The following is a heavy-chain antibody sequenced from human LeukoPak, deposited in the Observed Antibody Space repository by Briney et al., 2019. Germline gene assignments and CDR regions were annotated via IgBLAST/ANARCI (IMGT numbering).Heavy chain of an antibody. D-gene: IGHD5-18*01. CDR2: IIPILGIA. CDR1: GGTFSSYA. CDR3: ARGSGYSYGYFRSVGGIDY. J-gene: IGHJ4*02. Sequence: ASVKVSCKASGGTFSSYAISWVRQAPGQGLEWVGRIIPILGIANYAQKFQGRVTITADKSTSTAYMELSSLRSEDTAVHYCARGSGYSYGYFRSVGGIDYWGQGTLVTVSS. V-gene: IGHV1-69*04.